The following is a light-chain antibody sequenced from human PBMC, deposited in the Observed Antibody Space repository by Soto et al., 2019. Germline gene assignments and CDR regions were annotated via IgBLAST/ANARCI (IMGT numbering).Light chain of an antibody. J-gene: IGLJ1*01. CDR3: SSYTSSSTLEV. Sequence: QSVLTQPASVSGSPGQSITISCTGTSSDFGGYNYVSWYQQHPGKAPKLMIYDVSNRPSGVSNRFSGSKSGNTASLTISGLQVEDEADYYCSSYTSSSTLEVFGTGTKVTGL. CDR2: DVS. V-gene: IGLV2-14*01. CDR1: SSDFGGYNY.